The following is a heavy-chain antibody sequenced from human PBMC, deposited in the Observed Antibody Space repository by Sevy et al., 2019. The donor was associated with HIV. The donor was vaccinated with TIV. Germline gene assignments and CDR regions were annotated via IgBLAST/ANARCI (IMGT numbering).Heavy chain of an antibody. J-gene: IGHJ6*02. D-gene: IGHD1-1*01. CDR2: VRNDGSDK. CDR3: ARRGKTTEECLSELDYYYGVDV. CDR1: GFSLTTSY. Sequence: GGSLRLSCAASGFSLTTSYMHWVRQAPGKGLEWVAYVRNDGSDKYYADSVKDGFTIYRDSPKNTLYLQMNSLREEDKAIYDYARRGKTTEECLSELDYYYGVDVWGQGTTVTVSS. V-gene: IGHV3-30*02.